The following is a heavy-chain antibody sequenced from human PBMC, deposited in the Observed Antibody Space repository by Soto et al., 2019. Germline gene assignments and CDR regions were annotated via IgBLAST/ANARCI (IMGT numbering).Heavy chain of an antibody. CDR3: ARGTGSSWFDL. J-gene: IGHJ5*02. CDR1: GYTFSAHY. V-gene: IGHV1-2*02. Sequence: AAVKVSCKASGYTFSAHYIHWVRQAPGQGLQWMGWINSRNGDTKYARDFQGSVTLTRDTSINTAYMELRSQTYDDTAIYYCARGTGSSWFDLWGQGTMVTVYS. CDR2: INSRNGDT.